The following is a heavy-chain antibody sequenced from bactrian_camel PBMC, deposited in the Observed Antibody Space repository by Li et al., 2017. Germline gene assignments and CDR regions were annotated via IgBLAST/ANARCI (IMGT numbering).Heavy chain of an antibody. CDR2: IYTGGGLT. Sequence: QAGGSLRLSCAASGNAVSRYCISWVRQAPGKGLEWVSTIYTGGGLTFYAPSVKGRFTISRDNAKNTLYLQMNSLKTADTGVYICATQYTVDTYCRGGSCPDALPPHPGPGYWGQGTQVTVS. V-gene: IGHV3S1*01. D-gene: IGHD2*01. CDR3: ATQYTVDTYCRGGSCPDALPPHPGPGY. CDR1: GNAVSRYC. J-gene: IGHJ6*01.